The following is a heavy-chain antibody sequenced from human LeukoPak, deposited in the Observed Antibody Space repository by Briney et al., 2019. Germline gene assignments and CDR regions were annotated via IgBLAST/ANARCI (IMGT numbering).Heavy chain of an antibody. D-gene: IGHD3-22*01. V-gene: IGHV3-23*01. J-gene: IGHJ4*02. CDR2: ISANGGST. CDR1: GFTFSTYA. CDR3: ARRAGDYSHPYDY. Sequence: GGSLRLSCAASGFTFSTYAMSWVRQAPGKGLEWVSAISANGGSTFYADSVKGRFTISRDNSKNTVHLQMNSLRAEDTAMYYCARRAGDYSHPYDYWGQGTLVTVSS.